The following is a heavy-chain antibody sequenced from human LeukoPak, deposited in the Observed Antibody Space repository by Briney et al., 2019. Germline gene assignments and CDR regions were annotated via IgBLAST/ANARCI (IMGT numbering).Heavy chain of an antibody. D-gene: IGHD3-22*01. CDR1: GFTFSSYG. CDR2: ISSSGSTI. Sequence: GGSLRLSCAASGFTFSSYGMHWVRQAPGKGLEWVSYISSSGSTIYYADSVKGRFTISRDNAKNSLYLQMNSLRAEDTAVYYCARAPYYYDSSGYYYVGGAFDIWGQGTMVTVSS. CDR3: ARAPYYYDSSGYYYVGGAFDI. J-gene: IGHJ3*02. V-gene: IGHV3-48*04.